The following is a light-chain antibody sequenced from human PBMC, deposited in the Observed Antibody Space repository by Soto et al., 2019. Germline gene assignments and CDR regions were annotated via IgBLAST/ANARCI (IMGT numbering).Light chain of an antibody. V-gene: IGKV3-15*01. CDR2: GAS. Sequence: DIVMTQSPATLSVSPGERATLSCRASQSVSSNLAWYQQKPGQAPRLLISGASTRATGIPARLSGSGSGTEFTLTISSLRSEDFAVYYCQQYDNWHITFVQGTRLEIK. CDR3: QQYDNWHIT. J-gene: IGKJ5*01. CDR1: QSVSSN.